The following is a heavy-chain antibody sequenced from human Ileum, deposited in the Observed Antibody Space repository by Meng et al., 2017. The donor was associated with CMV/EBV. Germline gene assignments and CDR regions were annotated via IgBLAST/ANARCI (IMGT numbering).Heavy chain of an antibody. CDR3: ARGSVVTPLDY. CDR2: INHSGST. Sequence: SETLSLTCAVYGGSFSDYYWSWIRQPPRKGLEWIGEINHSGSTNYNPPLKSRVTISIDTSKSQFSLELRSLTAADTAVYYCARGSVVTPLDYWGQGTLVTVSS. J-gene: IGHJ4*02. CDR1: GGSFSDYY. V-gene: IGHV4-34*01. D-gene: IGHD4-23*01.